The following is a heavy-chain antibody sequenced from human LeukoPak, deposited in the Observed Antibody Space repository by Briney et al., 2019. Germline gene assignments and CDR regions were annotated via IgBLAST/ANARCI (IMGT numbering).Heavy chain of an antibody. D-gene: IGHD6-19*01. CDR3: ARGLAVAGTFIDY. J-gene: IGHJ4*02. CDR1: GYTFTGYY. CDR2: INPNSGGT. V-gene: IGHV1-2*04. Sequence: ASVKVSCKASGYTFTGYYMHWVRQATGQGLEWMGWINPNSGGTNYAQKFQGWVTMTRDTSISTAYMELSRLRSDDTAVYYCARGLAVAGTFIDYWGQGTLVTVSS.